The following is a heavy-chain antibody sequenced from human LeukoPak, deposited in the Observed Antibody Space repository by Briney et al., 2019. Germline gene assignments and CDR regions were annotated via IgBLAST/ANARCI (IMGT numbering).Heavy chain of an antibody. V-gene: IGHV3-15*01. J-gene: IGHJ4*02. CDR2: IKSKTDGGTT. D-gene: IGHD3-22*01. CDR3: TTYYYDSSGYYYGDY. CDR1: GLTFSNAW. Sequence: NTGGSLRLSCAASGLTFSNAWMSWVRQAPGKGLEWVGRIKSKTDGGTTDYAAPVKGRFTISRDDSKNTLYLQMNSLKTEDTAVYYCTTYYYDSSGYYYGDYWGQGTLVTVSS.